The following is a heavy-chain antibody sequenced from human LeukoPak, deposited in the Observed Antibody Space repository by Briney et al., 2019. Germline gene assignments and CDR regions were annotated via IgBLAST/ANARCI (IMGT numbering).Heavy chain of an antibody. CDR2: IYPGDSDT. CDR3: ARDVRAVAGTTPYYFDY. CDR1: GYSFTSYW. D-gene: IGHD6-19*01. Sequence: GESLKISWKGSGYSFTSYWIGWVRQMPGKGLEWMGIIYPGDSDTRYSPSFQGQVTISADKSISTAYLQWSSLKASDTAMYYCARDVRAVAGTTPYYFDYWGQGTLVTVSS. V-gene: IGHV5-51*01. J-gene: IGHJ4*02.